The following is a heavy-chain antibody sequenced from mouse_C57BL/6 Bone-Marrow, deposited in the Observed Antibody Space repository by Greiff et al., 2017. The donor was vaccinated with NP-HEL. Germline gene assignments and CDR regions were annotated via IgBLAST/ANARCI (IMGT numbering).Heavy chain of an antibody. J-gene: IGHJ3*01. CDR1: GFTFSSYA. CDR2: ISDGGSYT. Sequence: EVKVVESGGGLVKPGGSLKLSCAASGFTFSSYAMSWVRQTPEKRLEWVATISDGGSYTYYPDNVKGRFTISRDNAKNNLYLQMSHLKSEDTAMYYCARDQGYWGQGTLVTVSA. D-gene: IGHD3-2*02. CDR3: ARDQGY. V-gene: IGHV5-4*01.